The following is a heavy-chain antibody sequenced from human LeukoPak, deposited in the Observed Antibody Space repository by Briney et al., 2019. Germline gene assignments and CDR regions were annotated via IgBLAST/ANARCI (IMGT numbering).Heavy chain of an antibody. D-gene: IGHD2-21*02. J-gene: IGHJ1*01. V-gene: IGHV3-23*01. CDR1: GFTFSSYA. CDR2: ISGSGGST. CDR3: AKDPGIFGGGDGYYGCEYFQH. Sequence: PGGSLRLSCAASGFTFSSYAMSWVRQAPGKGLEWVSAISGSGGSTYYADSVKGRFTISRDNSKNTLYLQMNSLRAEDTAVYYCAKDPGIFGGGDGYYGCEYFQHWGQGTLVTVSS.